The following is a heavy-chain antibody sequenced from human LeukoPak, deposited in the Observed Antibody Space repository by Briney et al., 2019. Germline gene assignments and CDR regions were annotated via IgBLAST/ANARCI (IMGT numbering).Heavy chain of an antibody. J-gene: IGHJ4*02. Sequence: GGSLRLSCAASGFTFSSYGMNWVRQAPGKGLEWVSYISSSGSTIYYADSVKGRFTISRDNAKNSLYLQMNSLRAEDTAVYYCAREDSENFDYWGQGTLVTVSS. CDR1: GFTFSSYG. CDR3: AREDSENFDY. V-gene: IGHV3-48*03. D-gene: IGHD3/OR15-3a*01. CDR2: ISSSGSTI.